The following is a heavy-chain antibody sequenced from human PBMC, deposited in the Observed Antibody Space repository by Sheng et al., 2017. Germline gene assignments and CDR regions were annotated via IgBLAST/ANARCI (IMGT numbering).Heavy chain of an antibody. CDR2: IRYDGSNK. CDR3: AKDAVYCGGECLLH. D-gene: IGHD2-21*01. V-gene: IGHV3-30*02. J-gene: IGHJ3*01. Sequence: QVQLVESGGGVVQPGGSLRLSCAASGFTFSSYGMHWVRQAPGKGLEWVAFIRYDGSNKYYADSVKGRFTISRDNSKNTLYLQMNSLRAEDTAVYYCAKDAVYCGGECLLHWGQGTMVTVSS. CDR1: GFTFSSYG.